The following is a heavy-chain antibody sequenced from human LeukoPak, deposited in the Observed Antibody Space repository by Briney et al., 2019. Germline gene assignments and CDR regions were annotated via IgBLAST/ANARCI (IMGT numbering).Heavy chain of an antibody. CDR3: ARGPGPIAGAKNPFDI. CDR1: GFTFSAYA. D-gene: IGHD1-26*01. Sequence: GGSLRLSCAASGFTFSAYAMHWVRQAPGKGLEWVAIISYDGSNKYYADSVKGRFTISGDKSKNTLYLQMNSLRPEDMAVYYCARGPGPIAGAKNPFDIWGQGTMVTVSS. J-gene: IGHJ3*02. V-gene: IGHV3-30*01. CDR2: ISYDGSNK.